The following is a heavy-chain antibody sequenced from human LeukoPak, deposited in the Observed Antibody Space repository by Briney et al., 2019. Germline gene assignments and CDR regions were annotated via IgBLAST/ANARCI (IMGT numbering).Heavy chain of an antibody. CDR1: GYTFTGYF. V-gene: IGHV1-2*02. Sequence: ASVKVSCKASGYTFTGYFIHWVRQAPGQELEWMGWINPNSGGTNYAQKFQDRVTMTRDTSISTVYMKLSRLRSDDTAVYYCAREDCGGDCYHYWGQETLVTVSS. J-gene: IGHJ4*02. CDR3: AREDCGGDCYHY. CDR2: INPNSGGT. D-gene: IGHD2-21*02.